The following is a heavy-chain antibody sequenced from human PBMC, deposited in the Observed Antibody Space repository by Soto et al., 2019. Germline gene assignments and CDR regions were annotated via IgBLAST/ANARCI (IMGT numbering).Heavy chain of an antibody. CDR3: ARDAGVATIPRYYYGMDV. J-gene: IGHJ6*01. CDR1: GGSISSADYY. V-gene: IGHV4-30-4*01. Sequence: QVHLQESGPGLVKPSQTLSLTCTVSGGSISSADYYWGWVRQPPGKGLQWIGYIYYRGSPYYNPSLKSRVTISVDTSRNQFSLRLSSVTAADTAVYYCARDAGVATIPRYYYGMDVW. CDR2: IYYRGSP. D-gene: IGHD5-12*01.